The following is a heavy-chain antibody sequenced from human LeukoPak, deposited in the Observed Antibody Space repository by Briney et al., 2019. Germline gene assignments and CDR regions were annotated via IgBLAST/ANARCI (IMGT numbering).Heavy chain of an antibody. V-gene: IGHV3-30*18. Sequence: GGSLRLSCAASGFTFSSYGMHWVRQAPGKGLEWVAVISYDGSNKYYADSVKGRFTISRDNSKNTLYLQMNSLRAEDTAVYYCAKGFYGSYYSHYWGQGTLVTVSS. CDR2: ISYDGSNK. CDR1: GFTFSSYG. D-gene: IGHD1-26*01. CDR3: AKGFYGSYYSHY. J-gene: IGHJ4*02.